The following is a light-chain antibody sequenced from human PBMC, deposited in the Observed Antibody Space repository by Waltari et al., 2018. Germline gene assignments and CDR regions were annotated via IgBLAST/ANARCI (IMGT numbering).Light chain of an antibody. Sequence: EIVLTQSPATLSLSPGERDTLSCRASQSVSSYLVWYQHKPGQTPRLLIYGASNRATGIPARFSGSGSGTDFTLTISSLESEDFAVYYCHQRSNWPITFGQGTRLEIK. V-gene: IGKV3-11*01. J-gene: IGKJ5*01. CDR2: GAS. CDR3: HQRSNWPIT. CDR1: QSVSSY.